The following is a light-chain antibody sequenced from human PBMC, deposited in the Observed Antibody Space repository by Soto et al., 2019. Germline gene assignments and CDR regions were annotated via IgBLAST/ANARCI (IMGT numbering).Light chain of an antibody. CDR3: QQYGSSILT. CDR2: GAS. V-gene: IGKV3-20*01. CDR1: QSVSSSY. J-gene: IGKJ4*01. Sequence: EIVLTQSPGTLSLSPGERATLSCRASQSVSSSYLAWYQQKPGQAPRLLIYGASSRATGIPDRFSGSGSGTDFTLTISRLEPGDFAVSYCQQYGSSILTFGGGTKVEIK.